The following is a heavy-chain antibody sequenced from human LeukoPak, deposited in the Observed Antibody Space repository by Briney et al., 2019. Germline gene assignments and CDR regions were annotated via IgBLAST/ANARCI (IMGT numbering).Heavy chain of an antibody. CDR3: TTDSRTAAPPHFDY. D-gene: IGHD6-13*01. CDR1: GFSFSKAW. J-gene: IGHJ4*02. V-gene: IGHV3-15*01. CDR2: IKSKTDGETI. Sequence: GGSLRLSCAASGFSFSKAWMSWVRQAPGKGLEWAGRIKSKTDGETIQYAAPVEGRFTISRDDSKNTLDLQMNSLKTEDTAVYYCTTDSRTAAPPHFDYWGQGSLVTVSS.